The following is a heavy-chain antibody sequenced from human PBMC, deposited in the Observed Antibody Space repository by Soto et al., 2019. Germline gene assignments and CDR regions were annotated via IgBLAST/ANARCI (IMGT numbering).Heavy chain of an antibody. V-gene: IGHV2-5*02. J-gene: IGHJ5*02. Sequence: SGPTLVNPTQTLAVTCTFSGFSLYTSGVGVGWIRQPPGKALEWLAVIYWDDDKRYSPSLKSRLTITKDTSKNQVVLTMTNMDPVDTATYYCAHSLIGYYYDSSGSNWFDPWGQGTLVTVSS. CDR1: GFSLYTSGVG. CDR2: IYWDDDK. CDR3: AHSLIGYYYDSSGSNWFDP. D-gene: IGHD3-22*01.